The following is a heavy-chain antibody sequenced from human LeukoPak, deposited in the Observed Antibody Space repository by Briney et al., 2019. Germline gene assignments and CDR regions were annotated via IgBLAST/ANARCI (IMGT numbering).Heavy chain of an antibody. CDR2: MNPNSGNT. CDR1: GYTFTSYD. D-gene: IGHD3-10*01. Sequence: ASVKVSCKASGYTFTSYDFNWVRQATGQGLEWMGWMNPNSGNTGYAQKFQGRVTMTRNISIGTAYMELSSLRSEDTAVYYCARSSGSYQNWFDPWGQGTLVTVSS. CDR3: ARSSGSYQNWFDP. V-gene: IGHV1-8*01. J-gene: IGHJ5*02.